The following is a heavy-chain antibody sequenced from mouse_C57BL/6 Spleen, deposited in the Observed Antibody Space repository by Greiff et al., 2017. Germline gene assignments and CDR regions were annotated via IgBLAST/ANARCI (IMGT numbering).Heavy chain of an antibody. Sequence: EGKLQESGPGLVKPSQSLSLTCSVTGYSITSGYYWNWIRQFPGNKLEWMGYISYDGSNNYNPYLKNRISITRDTSKNQFFLKLNSVTTEDTATYYCARTGTGWYFDVWGTGTTVTVSS. CDR2: ISYDGSN. CDR3: ARTGTGWYFDV. J-gene: IGHJ1*03. D-gene: IGHD4-1*01. V-gene: IGHV3-6*01. CDR1: GYSITSGYY.